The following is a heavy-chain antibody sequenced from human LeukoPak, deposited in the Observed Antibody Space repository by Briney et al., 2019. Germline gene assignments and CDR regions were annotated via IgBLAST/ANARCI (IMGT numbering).Heavy chain of an antibody. CDR2: IYHTGST. Sequence: SETLSLTCTVSGSGYSISGGFYWGWIRQPPGKGLEWIGSIYHTGSTYYNPSLKSRATISVDTSKNQFSLKLKFVTAADTAVYYCAGQFDGSGSYFYWGQGTLVTVSS. D-gene: IGHD3-22*01. CDR3: AGQFDGSGSYFY. CDR1: GSGYSISGGFY. V-gene: IGHV4-38-2*02. J-gene: IGHJ4*02.